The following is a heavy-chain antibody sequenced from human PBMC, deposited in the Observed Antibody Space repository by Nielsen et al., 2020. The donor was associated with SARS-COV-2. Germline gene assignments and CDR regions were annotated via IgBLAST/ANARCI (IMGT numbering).Heavy chain of an antibody. V-gene: IGHV1-18*01. Sequence: ASVKVSCKASGYTFTSYDIRWVRQAPGQGLEWMGRISAYNGNTNYAQKLQGRVTMTTDTSTSTAYMELRSLRSEDTAVYYCARVRQAEINLFYFDYWCQGTLFTVSS. CDR2: ISAYNGNT. D-gene: IGHD5-24*01. CDR3: ARVRQAEINLFYFDY. CDR1: GYTFTSYD. J-gene: IGHJ4*02.